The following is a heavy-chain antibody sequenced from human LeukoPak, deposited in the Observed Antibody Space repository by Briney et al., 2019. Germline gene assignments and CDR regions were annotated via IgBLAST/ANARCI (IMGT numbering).Heavy chain of an antibody. J-gene: IGHJ4*02. CDR3: ARYDGRGHYRYYFDY. CDR2: IHYSGST. Sequence: SETLSLTCTVSGGSISSYYWSWIRQAPGKGLEWIGYIHYSGSTNRNPSLKSRVTISVDTSKNQFSLKLSSVTAADTAVYYCARYDGRGHYRYYFDYWGQGTLVTVSS. D-gene: IGHD3-22*01. CDR1: GGSISSYY. V-gene: IGHV4-59*01.